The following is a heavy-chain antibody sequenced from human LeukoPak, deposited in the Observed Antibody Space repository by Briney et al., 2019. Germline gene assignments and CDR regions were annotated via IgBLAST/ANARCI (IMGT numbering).Heavy chain of an antibody. CDR3: ARDPKDHSGYGAYNWFDP. CDR2: IIPIFGTA. V-gene: IGHV1-69*01. Sequence: SVKVSCKASGGTFSSYAISWVRQAPGQGLEWMGGIIPIFGTANYAQKFQGRVTITADESTSTAYMELSSLRSEDTAVYYCARDPKDHSGYGAYNWFDPWGQGTLVTVSS. J-gene: IGHJ5*02. CDR1: GGTFSSYA. D-gene: IGHD5-12*01.